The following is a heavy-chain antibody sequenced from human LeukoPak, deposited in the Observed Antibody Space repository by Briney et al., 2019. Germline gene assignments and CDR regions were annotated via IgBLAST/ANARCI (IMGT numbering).Heavy chain of an antibody. CDR1: GGTFSSYA. Sequence: ASVKVSCKASGGTFSSYAISWVRQAPGQGLEWMGGIIPIFGTANYAQKFQGRVTITADESTSTAYMELSSLRSEDTAVYYCARDRSSGWYGTSWFDPWGQGTLVTVSS. J-gene: IGHJ5*02. D-gene: IGHD6-19*01. V-gene: IGHV1-69*13. CDR3: ARDRSSGWYGTSWFDP. CDR2: IIPIFGTA.